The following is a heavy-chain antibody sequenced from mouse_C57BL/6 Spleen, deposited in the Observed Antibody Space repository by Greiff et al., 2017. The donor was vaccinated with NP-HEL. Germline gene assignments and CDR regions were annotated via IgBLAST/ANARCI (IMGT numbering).Heavy chain of an antibody. CDR1: GFTFSDYG. V-gene: IGHV5-17*01. CDR2: ISSGSSTI. D-gene: IGHD2-4*01. J-gene: IGHJ4*01. Sequence: EVKLVESGGGLVKPGGSLKLSCAASGFTFSDYGMHWVRQAPEKGLEWVAYISSGSSTINYADTVKGRFTISRDNAKNTLFLQMTSLRSEDTAMYYCASGIYDYDDAMDYWGQGTSVTVSS. CDR3: ASGIYDYDDAMDY.